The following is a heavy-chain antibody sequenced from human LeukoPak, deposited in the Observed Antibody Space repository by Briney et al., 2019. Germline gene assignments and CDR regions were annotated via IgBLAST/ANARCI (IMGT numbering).Heavy chain of an antibody. CDR1: VGTFSRYA. D-gene: IGHD3-22*01. CDR3: ARHYYYDSSGYYFDY. V-gene: IGHV1-69*05. Sequence: SVKVSCKASVGTFSRYAISWVRQAPGQGLEWMGGIIPIFGTANYAQTFQGRVTITTDESTSTAYLELSSLRSEDTAVYYCARHYYYDSSGYYFDYWGQGTLVTVSS. CDR2: IIPIFGTA. J-gene: IGHJ4*02.